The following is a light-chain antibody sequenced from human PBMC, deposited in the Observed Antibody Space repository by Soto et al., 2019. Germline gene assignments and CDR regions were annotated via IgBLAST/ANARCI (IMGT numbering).Light chain of an antibody. CDR2: KAS. V-gene: IGKV1-5*03. J-gene: IGKJ1*01. Sequence: DIQMTHSAASLSASVLYRVNITCRASQSVSTWLAWYQQKPGKAPKLLIYKASSLESGVPSRFSGSGSGTEFTLTIRHPQPDDFATYYCQQYNSWTFGQGTKVDIK. CDR1: QSVSTW. CDR3: QQYNSWT.